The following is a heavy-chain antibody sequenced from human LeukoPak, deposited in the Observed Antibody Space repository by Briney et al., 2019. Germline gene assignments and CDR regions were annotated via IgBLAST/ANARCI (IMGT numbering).Heavy chain of an antibody. D-gene: IGHD6-13*01. Sequence: SETLSLTCTVSGGSISSYYWSWIRQPPGKGLEWIGYIYYSGSTNYNPSLKSRVTISVDTSKNQFSLKLSPVTAADTAVYYCARDASGGGSSWYIDYWGQGTLVTVSS. CDR2: IYYSGST. V-gene: IGHV4-59*01. CDR3: ARDASGGGSSWYIDY. CDR1: GGSISSYY. J-gene: IGHJ4*02.